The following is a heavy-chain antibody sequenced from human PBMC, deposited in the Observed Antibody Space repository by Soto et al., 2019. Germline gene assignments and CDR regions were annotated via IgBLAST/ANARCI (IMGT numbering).Heavy chain of an antibody. J-gene: IGHJ3*02. CDR3: ARAQPIKWVPAFDI. CDR2: VNPNSGGT. V-gene: IGHV1-2*04. CDR1: RYTFTGYY. Sequence: ASVKVSCKASRYTFTGYYIHWVRQAPGQGLEWMGWVNPNSGGTNYAQKFQGWVTMTRDTSISTAYMELSRLRSDDTAVYYCARAQPIKWVPAFDIWGQGTMVTVSS. D-gene: IGHD1-1*01.